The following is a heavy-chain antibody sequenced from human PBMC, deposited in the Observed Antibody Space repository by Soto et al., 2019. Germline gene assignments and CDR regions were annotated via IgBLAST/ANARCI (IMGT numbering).Heavy chain of an antibody. D-gene: IGHD2-21*02. J-gene: IGHJ4*02. CDR2: TFYRSKWYS. V-gene: IGHV6-1*01. CDR3: ARGKNTAFDF. CDR1: GDGFSSSSVA. Sequence: QVQLQQSGSGLVKPSQTLSLTCVMSGDGFSSSSVAWNWFRQSPSRGLEWLGRTFYRSKWYSEYAVCVKSRITINPDASKNPFSPQLNSVSPEDTALYYCARGKNTAFDFWGQGTLVTVSS.